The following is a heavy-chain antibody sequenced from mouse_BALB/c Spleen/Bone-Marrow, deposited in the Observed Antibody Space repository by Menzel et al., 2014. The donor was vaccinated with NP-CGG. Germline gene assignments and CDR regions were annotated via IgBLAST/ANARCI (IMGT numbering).Heavy chain of an antibody. D-gene: IGHD2-12*01. CDR2: INPSNGGT. J-gene: IGHJ4*01. Sequence: VQLQESGAELVKPGASVKLSCKASGYTFSSDYMYWVKQRPGQGLEWIGEINPSNGGTNFNEEFKSKATLTVDKSSSTAYMQLSSLTSEDSAVYYCTRSRRAMDYWGQGTSVTVSS. CDR1: GYTFSSDY. CDR3: TRSRRAMDY. V-gene: IGHV1S81*02.